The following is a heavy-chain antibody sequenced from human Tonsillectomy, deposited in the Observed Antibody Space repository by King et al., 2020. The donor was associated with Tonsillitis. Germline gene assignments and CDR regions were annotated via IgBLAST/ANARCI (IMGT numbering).Heavy chain of an antibody. D-gene: IGHD2-21*01. V-gene: IGHV1-2*02. CDR2: INPNSGDT. Sequence: QLVQSGAEVKKPGASVKVSCKASGYTFTGFYMHWVRQAPGQGLEWMGWINPNSGDTNNAQKFQGRVTMTRDTSISTAYMEVSRLRSDDTAMYYCIYYGDNLDFWGQGTLITVSS. J-gene: IGHJ4*02. CDR1: GYTFTGFY. CDR3: IYYGDNLDF.